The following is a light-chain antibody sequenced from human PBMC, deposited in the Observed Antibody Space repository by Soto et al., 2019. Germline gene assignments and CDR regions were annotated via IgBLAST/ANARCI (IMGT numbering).Light chain of an antibody. CDR3: SSYTSTSTVV. Sequence: QSALTQPASVSGSPGQSITISCTGTSSDVGGYKYVSWYQQHPGKAPKLMIYDVSDRPSGVSNRFSGSKSGNTASLTISGLQAVDEADYYCSSYTSTSTVVFGGGTKLTVL. CDR2: DVS. J-gene: IGLJ2*01. CDR1: SSDVGGYKY. V-gene: IGLV2-14*01.